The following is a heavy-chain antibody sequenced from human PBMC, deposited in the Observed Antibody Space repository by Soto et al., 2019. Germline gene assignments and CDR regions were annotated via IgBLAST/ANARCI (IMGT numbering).Heavy chain of an antibody. Sequence: QVQLQESGPGLVKPSQTLSLTCSVSSGSISSGGYYWSWIRQHPEKGLEWIGYIYYSGSTNYNPSLKSRVIISVDTSSNRFSLDLRSVTAADTAIYYCARHSASWQWFDYWGQGTLVTVSS. CDR3: ARHSASWQWFDY. CDR2: IYYSGST. D-gene: IGHD1-26*01. J-gene: IGHJ5*01. V-gene: IGHV4-31*03. CDR1: SGSISSGGYY.